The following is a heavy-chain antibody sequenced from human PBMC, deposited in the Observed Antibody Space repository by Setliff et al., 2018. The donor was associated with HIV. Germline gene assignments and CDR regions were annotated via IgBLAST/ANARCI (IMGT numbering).Heavy chain of an antibody. CDR1: GGSVSSGDYY. V-gene: IGHV4-30-4*01. CDR2: IYYSGIT. CDR3: ASLVGGAVAGPY. D-gene: IGHD6-19*01. Sequence: PSETLSLTCTVSGGSVSSGDYYWSWIRQHPGKDLEWIAYIYYSGITYYNPSLRSRVTISMDTSKNQFSLKLSSVTAADTAVYYCASLVGGAVAGPYWGQGTLVTVSS. J-gene: IGHJ4*02.